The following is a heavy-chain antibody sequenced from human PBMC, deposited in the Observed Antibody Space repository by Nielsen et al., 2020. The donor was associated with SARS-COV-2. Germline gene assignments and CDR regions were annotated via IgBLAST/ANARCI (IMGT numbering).Heavy chain of an antibody. CDR1: GGSISSSNW. Sequence: SETLSLTCAVSGGSISSSNWWSWVRQPPGKGLEWIGEIYHSGSTNYNPSLKSRVTISVDKSKNQFSLKLSSVTAADTAVYYCARDPGDGYELGGDYFDYWGQGTLVTVSS. V-gene: IGHV4-4*02. CDR3: ARDPGDGYELGGDYFDY. J-gene: IGHJ4*02. D-gene: IGHD5-12*01. CDR2: IYHSGST.